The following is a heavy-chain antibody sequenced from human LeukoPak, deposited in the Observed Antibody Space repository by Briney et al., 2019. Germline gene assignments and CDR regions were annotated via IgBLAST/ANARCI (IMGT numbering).Heavy chain of an antibody. Sequence: PSETLSLTCTVSGGSISSGSYYWSWIRQPAGKGLEWIGRIYTSGSTNCNPSLKSRVTISVDTSKNQFSLKLSSVTAADTAVYYCARDSYYYDSSGYYYYFDYWGQGTLVTVSS. CDR3: ARDSYYYDSSGYYYYFDY. D-gene: IGHD3-22*01. CDR2: IYTSGST. V-gene: IGHV4-61*02. J-gene: IGHJ4*02. CDR1: GGSISSGSYY.